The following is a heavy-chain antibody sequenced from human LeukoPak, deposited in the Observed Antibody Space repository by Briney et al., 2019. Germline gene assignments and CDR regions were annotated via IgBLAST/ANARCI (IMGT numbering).Heavy chain of an antibody. J-gene: IGHJ4*02. Sequence: GGSLRLSCAASGFTFSSYWMSWVRQTVGKGLECVAKIREDGNEKHYVDSVKGRFTISRDNAKNSLFLQMNNLRVDDTAVYYCVRDYRGGWNDYWGQGTLVTVSS. CDR1: GFTFSSYW. CDR2: IREDGNEK. D-gene: IGHD1-26*01. V-gene: IGHV3-7*01. CDR3: VRDYRGGWNDY.